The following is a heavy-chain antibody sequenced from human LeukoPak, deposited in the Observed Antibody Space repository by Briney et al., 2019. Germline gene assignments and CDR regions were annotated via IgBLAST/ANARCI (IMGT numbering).Heavy chain of an antibody. CDR2: IYTSGST. D-gene: IGHD1-26*01. CDR1: GGFISSYF. J-gene: IGHJ4*02. Sequence: PSETLPLTCTVSGGFISSYFWCWLRQPAGKGLEWIGRIYTSGSTNYNPSLKSRVTMSVDTSKNQFSLKLSSVTAADTAVYYCARDELGAFDYWGQGTLVTVSS. CDR3: ARDELGAFDY. V-gene: IGHV4-4*07.